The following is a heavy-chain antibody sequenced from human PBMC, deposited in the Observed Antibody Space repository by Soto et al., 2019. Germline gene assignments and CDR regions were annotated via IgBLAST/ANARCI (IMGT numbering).Heavy chain of an antibody. J-gene: IGHJ6*02. CDR3: ARAECSSPDCLTAYYSYGLDV. D-gene: IGHD3-9*01. CDR2: INTAGSTK. Sequence: GESLKISCGASGFPFSSYGMHWVRPATGKGLEWVSYINTAGSTKYYAESVKGRFTISRDNARNSLFLQMNSLRAEDTAVYYCARAECSSPDCLTAYYSYGLDVWGQGSTVTVSS. V-gene: IGHV3-48*04. CDR1: GFPFSSYG.